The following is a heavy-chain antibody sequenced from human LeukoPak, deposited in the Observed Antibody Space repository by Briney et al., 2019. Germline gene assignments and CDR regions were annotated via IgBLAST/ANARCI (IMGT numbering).Heavy chain of an antibody. CDR2: INHSGST. V-gene: IGHV4-34*01. D-gene: IGHD6-13*01. Sequence: PETLSLTSAVYGGSFSGYYWSWIRQPPGKGLKWIGEINHSGSTNYNPSLKSRVTISVDTSKNQFSLKLSSVTAADTAVYYCARRSSSWYYGYFQHWGQGTLVTVSS. CDR3: ARRSSSWYYGYFQH. CDR1: GGSFSGYY. J-gene: IGHJ1*01.